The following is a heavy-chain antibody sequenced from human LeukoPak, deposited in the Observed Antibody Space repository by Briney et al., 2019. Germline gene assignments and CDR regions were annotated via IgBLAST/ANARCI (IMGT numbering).Heavy chain of an antibody. CDR3: ARYGGYKLFDY. V-gene: IGHV3-7*04. CDR2: IKQDGSEI. Sequence: GGSLRLSCAASGFTFSSYWMHWARQAPGKGLEWVANIKQDGSEIYYVDSVKGRFTISRDNAKNSLYLQMNSLRAEDTAVYYCARYGGYKLFDYWGQGTLVTVSS. CDR1: GFTFSSYW. J-gene: IGHJ4*02. D-gene: IGHD5-12*01.